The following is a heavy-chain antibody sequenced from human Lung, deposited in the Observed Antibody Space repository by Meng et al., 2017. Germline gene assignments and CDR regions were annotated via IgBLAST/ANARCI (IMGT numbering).Heavy chain of an antibody. D-gene: IGHD6-19*01. CDR1: GYTFTTYG. J-gene: IGHJ4*02. Sequence: QVTLMQAGAEVKKPGASVKVSCKASGYTFTTYGISWVRQAPGQRLEWMGWISPYNGYTSSIQKFQGRVTMTTDTSTSTAYMELMSLGSEDTAVYYCARDKGNPGISVDGTMADYWGQGTLSPSPQ. V-gene: IGHV1-18*01. CDR2: ISPYNGYT. CDR3: ARDKGNPGISVDGTMADY.